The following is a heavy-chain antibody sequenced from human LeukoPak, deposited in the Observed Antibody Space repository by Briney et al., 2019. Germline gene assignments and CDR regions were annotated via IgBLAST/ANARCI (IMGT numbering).Heavy chain of an antibody. J-gene: IGHJ4*02. CDR1: GLTFGNYG. CDR3: ARPDTAMDFVGYFDY. D-gene: IGHD5-18*01. V-gene: IGHV3-48*04. CDR2: ISSSGSTI. Sequence: PGGSLRLSCVASGLTFGNYGMNWVRQAPGKGLEWVSYISSSGSTIYYADSVKGRFTISRDNAKNSLYLQMNSLRAEDTAVYYCARPDTAMDFVGYFDYWGQGTLVTVSS.